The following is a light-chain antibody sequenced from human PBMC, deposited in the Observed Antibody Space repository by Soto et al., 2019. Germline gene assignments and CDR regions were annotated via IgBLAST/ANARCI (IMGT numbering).Light chain of an antibody. Sequence: EIVWTQFPATLSLSPGERATLSCRASQSVSSYLGWYQQRPGQAPRLLIYDAFNRATGIPARFSGSGSGTEFTLTICSLEPEDFVVYYCQHRRNWPWTFGQGTKV. J-gene: IGKJ1*01. CDR3: QHRRNWPWT. CDR1: QSVSSY. V-gene: IGKV3-11*01. CDR2: DAF.